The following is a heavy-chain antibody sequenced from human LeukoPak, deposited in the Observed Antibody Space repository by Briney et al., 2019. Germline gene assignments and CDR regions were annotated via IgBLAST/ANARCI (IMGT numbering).Heavy chain of an antibody. D-gene: IGHD2-15*01. Sequence: GGSLRLSCAASGFTFSSYGMHWVRQAPGKGLEWVAVISYDGSNKYYADSVKGRFTISRDNSKNTLYLQMNSLRAEDTAMYYCAKDGYCSGGSCYSGPLDYWGQGTLVTVSS. J-gene: IGHJ4*02. CDR2: ISYDGSNK. CDR3: AKDGYCSGGSCYSGPLDY. V-gene: IGHV3-30*18. CDR1: GFTFSSYG.